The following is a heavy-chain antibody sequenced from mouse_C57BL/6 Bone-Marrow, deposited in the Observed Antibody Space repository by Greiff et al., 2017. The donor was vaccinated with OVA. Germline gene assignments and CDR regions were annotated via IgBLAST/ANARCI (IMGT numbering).Heavy chain of an antibody. CDR1: GYTFTDYY. Sequence: DVKLQESGPVLVKPGASVKMSCKASGYTFTDYYMNWVKQSPGKSLEWIGVINPYNGGTSYNQKFKGKATLTVDTSSSTAYMELNSLTSEDAAVYCCARGLGRRDYWGQGTTLTVSS. CDR3: ARGLGRRDY. CDR2: INPYNGGT. V-gene: IGHV1-19*01. J-gene: IGHJ2*01. D-gene: IGHD3-3*01.